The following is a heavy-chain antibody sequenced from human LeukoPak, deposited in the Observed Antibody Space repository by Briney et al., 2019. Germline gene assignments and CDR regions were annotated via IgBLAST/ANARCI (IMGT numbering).Heavy chain of an antibody. J-gene: IGHJ4*02. CDR3: ASSRHYDSSGYWMYYFDF. V-gene: IGHV4-34*01. CDR2: INHSGST. CDR1: GGSSSGYY. Sequence: SQTLSLTCAVYGGSSSGYYWSWIRHPPGKGLEWSAEINHSGSTNYNPSIKSRVTISIGTSKNQFSLKLSSVTAANTAVYYCASSRHYDSSGYWMYYFDFWGQGTLVTVSS. D-gene: IGHD3-22*01.